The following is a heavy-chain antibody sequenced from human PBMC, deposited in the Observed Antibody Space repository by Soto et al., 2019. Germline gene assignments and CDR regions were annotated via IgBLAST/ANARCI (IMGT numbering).Heavy chain of an antibody. Sequence: QVQLVQSGAEVKKPGASVKVSCKASGYTFTGYYMHWVRQAPGQGLEWMGWINPNSGGTNYAQKFQGWVTMTRDTSISTAYMELSRLRSDDTAVYYCARASTVPGYCISTSCQSPYYYYGMDVWGQGTTVTVSS. CDR3: ARASTVPGYCISTSCQSPYYYYGMDV. CDR1: GYTFTGYY. D-gene: IGHD2-2*01. V-gene: IGHV1-2*04. CDR2: INPNSGGT. J-gene: IGHJ6*02.